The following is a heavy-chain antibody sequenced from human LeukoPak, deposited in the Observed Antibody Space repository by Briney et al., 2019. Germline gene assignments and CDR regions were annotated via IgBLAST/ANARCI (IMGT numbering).Heavy chain of an antibody. CDR2: IFYSGST. CDR3: VQYCSGGGCYFNWLDP. J-gene: IGHJ5*02. CDR1: GGSISSSSYY. D-gene: IGHD2-15*01. V-gene: IGHV4-39*05. Sequence: PSETPSLTCTVSGGSISSSSYYWGWIRQPPGKGLEWIGNIFYSGSTYYNPSLKNRVTISVDTSKNQFSLKVNSVTAADTAVYYCVQYCSGGGCYFNWLDPWGQGTLVIVSS.